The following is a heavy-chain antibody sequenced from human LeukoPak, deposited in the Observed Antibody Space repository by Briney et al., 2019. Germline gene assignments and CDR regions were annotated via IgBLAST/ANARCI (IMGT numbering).Heavy chain of an antibody. D-gene: IGHD3-3*01. CDR1: VFTFSSYA. V-gene: IGHV3-23*01. CDR3: AKDGHYDFWSGYYPANWFDP. CDR2: ISGSGGST. Sequence: GGSLRLSCAASVFTFSSYAMSWVRQAPGKGLEWVSAISGSGGSTYYADSVKGRFTISRDNSKNTLYLQMNSLRAEDTAVYYCAKDGHYDFWSGYYPANWFDPWGQGTLVTVSS. J-gene: IGHJ5*02.